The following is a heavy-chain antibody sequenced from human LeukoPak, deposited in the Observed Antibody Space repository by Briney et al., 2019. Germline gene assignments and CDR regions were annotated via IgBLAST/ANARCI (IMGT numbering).Heavy chain of an antibody. Sequence: GGSLRLSCAASGFTFSSYAMHWVRQAPGKGLEWVAVISYDGSNKYYADSVKGRFTISRDNSKNTLYLQMNSLRAEDTAVYYCARSSGSYYGNYYYCYGMDVWGQGTTVTVSS. D-gene: IGHD1-26*01. CDR3: ARSSGSYYGNYYYCYGMDV. J-gene: IGHJ6*02. CDR1: GFTFSSYA. CDR2: ISYDGSNK. V-gene: IGHV3-30-3*01.